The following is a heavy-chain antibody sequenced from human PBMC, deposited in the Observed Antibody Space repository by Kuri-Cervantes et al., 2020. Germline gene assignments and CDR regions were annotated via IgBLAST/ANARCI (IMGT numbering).Heavy chain of an antibody. D-gene: IGHD1-26*01. CDR1: GFTFSSYW. V-gene: IGHV3-7*01. CDR2: IKQDGSEK. J-gene: IGHJ4*02. Sequence: GGSLRPSCAASGFTFSSYWMTWVRQAPGKGLERVANIKQDGSEKYYVDSVKGRFTISRDNAKMSLYLQLKSLRPDDTAVYYCARRVRLFAVATTTTGELDSWGQGTLVTVSS. CDR3: ARRVRLFAVATTTTGELDS.